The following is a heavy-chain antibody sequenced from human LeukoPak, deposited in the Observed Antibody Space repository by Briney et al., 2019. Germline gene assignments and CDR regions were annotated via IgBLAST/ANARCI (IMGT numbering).Heavy chain of an antibody. D-gene: IGHD1-14*01. J-gene: IGHJ6*03. CDR3: AREGSYHYYYYYYMDV. CDR2: IYSGGST. V-gene: IGHV3-66*01. CDR1: GFTVRNNY. Sequence: GGSLRLSCAASGFTVRNNYMSWVRQAPGKGLEWVSLIYSGGSTYYADSVKGRFTISRDNSNNTVYLQMNSLRAEDTAVYYCAREGSYHYYYYYYMDVWGKGTTVTVSS.